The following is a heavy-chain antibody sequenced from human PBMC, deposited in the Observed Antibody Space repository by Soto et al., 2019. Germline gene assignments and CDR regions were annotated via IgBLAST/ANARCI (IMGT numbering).Heavy chain of an antibody. CDR2: MNPNSGNT. V-gene: IGHV1-8*01. CDR3: ARWPDGYYYYGMDV. J-gene: IGHJ6*02. CDR1: GYTFTSYD. Sequence: QVQLVQSGADVKKPGASVKVSCKASGYTFTSYDINWVRQATGQGLEWMGWMNPNSGNTGYAQKFQGRVTMTRNTSISTAYMELSSLRSEDTDVYYCARWPDGYYYYGMDVWGQGTTVTVSS.